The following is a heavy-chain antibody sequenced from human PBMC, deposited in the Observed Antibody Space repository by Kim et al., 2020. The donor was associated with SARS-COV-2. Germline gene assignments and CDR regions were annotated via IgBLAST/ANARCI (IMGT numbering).Heavy chain of an antibody. Sequence: YYSTSLTTRLTISKDTSKNQVVLTMTNMDPVDTATYYCARMRAGIAAADYWGQGTLVTVSS. V-gene: IGHV2-70*01. D-gene: IGHD6-13*01. J-gene: IGHJ4*02. CDR3: ARMRAGIAAADY.